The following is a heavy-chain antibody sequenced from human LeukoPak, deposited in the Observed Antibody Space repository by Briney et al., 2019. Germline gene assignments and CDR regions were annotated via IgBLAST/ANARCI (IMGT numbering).Heavy chain of an antibody. J-gene: IGHJ4*02. CDR2: INPNTGST. CDR3: ARPNSGSYSH. CDR1: GYTFTGYY. V-gene: IGHV1-2*02. D-gene: IGHD1-26*01. Sequence: GASLKVSCKASGYTFTGYYMHWVRQAPGQGLEWVGWINPNTGSTDYAQNFQGRVTITRDTSNNTAYLQLSRLRAEDTAVYFCARPNSGSYSHGGQGTRVTVPS.